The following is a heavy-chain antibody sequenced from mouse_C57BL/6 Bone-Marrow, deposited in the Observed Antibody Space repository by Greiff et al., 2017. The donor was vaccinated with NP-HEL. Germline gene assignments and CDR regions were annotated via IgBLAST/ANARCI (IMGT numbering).Heavy chain of an antibody. Sequence: EVHLVESGPGLVKPSQSLSLTCSVTGYSIPSGYYWNWIRQFPGNKLEWMGYISYDGSNNYNPSLKNRISITRDTSKNQFFLKLNSVTTEDTATYYCASKSYYGSSSLWYFDVWGTGTTVTVSS. J-gene: IGHJ1*03. D-gene: IGHD1-1*01. CDR1: GYSIPSGYY. CDR2: ISYDGSN. CDR3: ASKSYYGSSSLWYFDV. V-gene: IGHV3-6*01.